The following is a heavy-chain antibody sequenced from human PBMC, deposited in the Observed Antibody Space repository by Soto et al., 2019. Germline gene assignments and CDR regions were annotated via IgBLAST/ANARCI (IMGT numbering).Heavy chain of an antibody. CDR3: AKRDGYYLDF. CDR2: ISYDGSNK. V-gene: IGHV3-30-3*02. Sequence: GGSLRLSCAASGFTFSSYAMHWVRQAPGKGLEWVAVISYDGSNKYYADSVKGRFTISRDNSKNTLYLQMSSLRVEDTAVYYCAKRDGYYLDFWGPGTLVTVSS. CDR1: GFTFSSYA. D-gene: IGHD3-22*01. J-gene: IGHJ4*02.